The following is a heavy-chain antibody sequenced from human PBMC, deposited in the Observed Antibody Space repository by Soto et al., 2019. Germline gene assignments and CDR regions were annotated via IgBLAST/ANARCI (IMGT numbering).Heavy chain of an antibody. Sequence: ASVKVSCKASGYTFTSYGISWVRQAPGQGLEWMGWISAYNGNTNYAQKLQGRVTMTTDTSTSTAYMELRSLRSDDTAVYYCARFGIAVADYDYYGMDVWGQGTTVTVSS. D-gene: IGHD6-19*01. CDR1: GYTFTSYG. CDR3: ARFGIAVADYDYYGMDV. CDR2: ISAYNGNT. V-gene: IGHV1-18*01. J-gene: IGHJ6*02.